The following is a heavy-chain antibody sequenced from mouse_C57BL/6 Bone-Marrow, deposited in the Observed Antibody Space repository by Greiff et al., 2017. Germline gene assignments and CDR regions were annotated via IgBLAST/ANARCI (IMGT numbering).Heavy chain of an antibody. CDR1: GYTFTSYG. CDR2: IYPRSGNT. Sequence: VKLQESGAELARPGASVKLSCKASGYTFTSYGISWVKQRPGQGLEWIGEIYPRSGNTYYNEKFKGKATLTADKSSSTAYMELRSLTSEDSAVYFCARLGEYDGYDAWFAYWCQGTLVTVSA. D-gene: IGHD2-3*01. J-gene: IGHJ3*01. CDR3: ARLGEYDGYDAWFAY. V-gene: IGHV1-81*01.